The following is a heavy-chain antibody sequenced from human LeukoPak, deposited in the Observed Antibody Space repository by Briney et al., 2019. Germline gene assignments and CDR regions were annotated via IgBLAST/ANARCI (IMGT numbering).Heavy chain of an antibody. D-gene: IGHD2-15*01. CDR3: ARDNGWSADF. Sequence: PGGSLRLSCGASGFTFSRFSMNWVRQAPGKGLEWVSYISSSSRTIYYADSVKGRFTISRDNAMNSFYLQMNSLRAEDTAVYYCARDNGWSADFWGQGTLVTVSS. CDR1: GFTFSRFS. CDR2: ISSSSRTI. J-gene: IGHJ4*02. V-gene: IGHV3-48*04.